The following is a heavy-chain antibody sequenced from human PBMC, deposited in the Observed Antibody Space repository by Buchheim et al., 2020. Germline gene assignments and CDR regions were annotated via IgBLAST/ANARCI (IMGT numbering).Heavy chain of an antibody. D-gene: IGHD2-21*01. V-gene: IGHV3-66*02. CDR3: ARESVVRLRYGMDV. CDR2: IYSGGST. Sequence: EVQLVESGGGLVQPGGSLRLSCAASGFTVSSNYMSWVRQAPGKGLEWVSVIYSGGSTYYADSVKGRFTLSRDNSQTTLYLQMNSLRAEDKAVYYCARESVVRLRYGMDVWGQGTT. J-gene: IGHJ6*02. CDR1: GFTVSSNY.